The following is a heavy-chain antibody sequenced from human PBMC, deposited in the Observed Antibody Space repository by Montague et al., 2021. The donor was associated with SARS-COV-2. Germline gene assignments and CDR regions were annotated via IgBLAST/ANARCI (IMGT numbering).Heavy chain of an antibody. Sequence: SETLSLTCAVYGGSFSGYYRTWIRQSPGKGLEWIAEINHSGTTNYNFNPSLRSRVTISVDTSKSQFSLKLSSVTAADTGVYCCARWDPQTLTLIGLRGKSASDYWGQGTLVTVSS. V-gene: IGHV4-34*01. CDR3: ARWDPQTLTLIGLRGKSASDY. CDR1: GGSFSGYY. CDR2: INHSGTT. D-gene: IGHD4-23*01. J-gene: IGHJ4*02.